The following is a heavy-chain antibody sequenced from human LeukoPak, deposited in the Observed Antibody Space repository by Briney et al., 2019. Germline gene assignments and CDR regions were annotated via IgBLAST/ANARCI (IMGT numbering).Heavy chain of an antibody. V-gene: IGHV4-61*05. CDR1: GGSIRSSSYY. CDR3: ARRRGWKHQLVYFDY. Sequence: PSETLSLTCTVPGGSIRSSSYYWGWIRQHPGRELEWIGYLFHSGTHRYNPPLKSRVTISENTSKNQFFLTLNSTTAADTAVYYCARRRGWKHQLVYFDYWGQGTLATVSS. CDR2: LFHSGTH. J-gene: IGHJ4*02. D-gene: IGHD6-13*01.